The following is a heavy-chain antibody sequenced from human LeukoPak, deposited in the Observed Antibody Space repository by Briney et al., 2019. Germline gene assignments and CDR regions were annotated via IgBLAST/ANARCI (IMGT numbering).Heavy chain of an antibody. Sequence: SETLSLTCAVYGGSFSGHYWSWIRQPPGKGLEWIGEINHSGSTNYKPSLKSRVTISVDMSKNQFSLKMTSVTAADTAVYYCARTGIAVLFDYWGQGTLVTVSS. CDR1: GGSFSGHY. V-gene: IGHV4-34*01. J-gene: IGHJ4*02. D-gene: IGHD6-19*01. CDR3: ARTGIAVLFDY. CDR2: INHSGST.